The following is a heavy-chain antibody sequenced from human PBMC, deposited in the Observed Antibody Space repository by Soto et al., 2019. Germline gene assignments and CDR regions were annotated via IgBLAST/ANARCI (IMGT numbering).Heavy chain of an antibody. V-gene: IGHV4-34*01. CDR1: GGSFSCYY. CDR3: ARYRREAVAGYTLDN. Sequence: PSETLSLTCAVYGGSFSCYYWSWIRQPPGKGLEWIGEINHSGSTNYNPSLKSRVTISEDTSESQFSLKVNSMTAADTAVYYCARYRREAVAGYTLDNWGQGILVTVSS. J-gene: IGHJ4*02. CDR2: INHSGST. D-gene: IGHD6-13*01.